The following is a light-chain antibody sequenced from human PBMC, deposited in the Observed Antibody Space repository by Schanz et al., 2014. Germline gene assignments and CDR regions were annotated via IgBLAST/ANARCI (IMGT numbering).Light chain of an antibody. CDR2: DAS. CDR1: QSVGGY. Sequence: VLTQSPATLSLSPGDRATLSCRASQSVGGYLAWYQQRPGQAPRLLIYDASNRAAGVPARFSGSGSGTDFTLTISSLEPEDSAVYYCQQRSNWPPLTFGGGTKVEIK. J-gene: IGKJ4*01. V-gene: IGKV3-11*01. CDR3: QQRSNWPPLT.